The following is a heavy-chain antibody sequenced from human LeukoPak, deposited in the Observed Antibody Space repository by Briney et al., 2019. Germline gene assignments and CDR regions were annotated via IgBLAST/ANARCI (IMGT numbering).Heavy chain of an antibody. V-gene: IGHV4-59*08. CDR3: ARHTDIAPLSSLKY. CDR2: IYYSGST. CDR1: GGSISSYY. J-gene: IGHJ4*02. D-gene: IGHD6-13*01. Sequence: PSETLSLTCTVSGGSISSYYWSWIRQSPGKGLEWIGDIYYSGSTNYNPSLKSRVTISVDTSKNQFSLKLSSVTAADTAVYYCARHTDIAPLSSLKYWGQGTLVTVSS.